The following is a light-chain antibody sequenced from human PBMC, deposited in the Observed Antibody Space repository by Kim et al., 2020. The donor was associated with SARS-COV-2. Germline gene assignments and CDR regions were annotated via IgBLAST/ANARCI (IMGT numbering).Light chain of an antibody. CDR2: DVT. CDR3: CSYAGRYTWI. CDR1: SSDVGRHTS. J-gene: IGLJ2*01. Sequence: GQSVTISCTATSSDVGRHTSVSWYQQHPGKAPKLMISDVTDRPSGVPDRFSGFKSGNTAYLTISGLQAEDEADYYCCSYAGRYTWIFGGGTQLTVL. V-gene: IGLV2-11*03.